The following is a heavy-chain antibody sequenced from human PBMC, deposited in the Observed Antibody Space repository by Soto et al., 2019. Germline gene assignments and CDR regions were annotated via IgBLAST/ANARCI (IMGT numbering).Heavy chain of an antibody. Sequence: EVQLVESGGGLVQPGGSLRLSCAASGFTFSSYWMHWVRQAPGEGLVWVSRINSDGSSTYYADSVKGRFTISRDNAKNTLYLQMNTLRAEDTAVYYCATAVPFDYWGQGTLFTVSS. V-gene: IGHV3-74*01. D-gene: IGHD2-2*01. CDR2: INSDGSST. CDR1: GFTFSSYW. J-gene: IGHJ4*02. CDR3: ATAVPFDY.